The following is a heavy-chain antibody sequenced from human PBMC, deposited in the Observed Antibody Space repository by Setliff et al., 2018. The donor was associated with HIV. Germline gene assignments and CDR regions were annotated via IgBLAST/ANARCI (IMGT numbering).Heavy chain of an antibody. CDR3: VKGVEYGDYGSDY. V-gene: IGHV3-43*01. CDR1: GFTFDDYT. Sequence: PRLSCAASGFTFDDYTMHWVRQAPGKGLEWVSLISWDGDSTYYADSVKGRFTISRDNSKNSLYLQMNSLRTEDTALYYCVKGVEYGDYGSDYWGQGTLVTVSS. CDR2: ISWDGDST. D-gene: IGHD4-17*01. J-gene: IGHJ4*02.